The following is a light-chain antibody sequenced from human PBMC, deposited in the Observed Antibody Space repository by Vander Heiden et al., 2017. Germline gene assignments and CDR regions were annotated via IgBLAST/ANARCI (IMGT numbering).Light chain of an antibody. J-gene: IGLJ3*02. CDR2: KDS. CDR1: ALPKQY. V-gene: IGLV3-25*03. Sequence: SYELLQPPSVSVSPGQTARITCSGDALPKQYAYWYQQKPGQAPVLVIYKDSERPSGIPERFSGSSSGTTVTLTISGVQAEDEADYYCQSADSSGTIGVFGGGTKLTVL. CDR3: QSADSSGTIGV.